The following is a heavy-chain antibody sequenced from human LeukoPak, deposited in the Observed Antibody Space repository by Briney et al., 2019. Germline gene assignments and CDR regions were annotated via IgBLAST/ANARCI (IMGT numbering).Heavy chain of an antibody. V-gene: IGHV3-33*06. J-gene: IGHJ4*02. CDR1: GFTFSSYG. Sequence: GGSLRLSCAASGFTFSSYGMHWVRQAPGKGLEWVAVIWYDGSNKYYADSVKGRFTISRDNSKNTLYLQMSSLRAEDTAVYYCAKIRGYCSGGSCYFDYWGQGTLVTVSS. CDR3: AKIRGYCSGGSCYFDY. D-gene: IGHD2-15*01. CDR2: IWYDGSNK.